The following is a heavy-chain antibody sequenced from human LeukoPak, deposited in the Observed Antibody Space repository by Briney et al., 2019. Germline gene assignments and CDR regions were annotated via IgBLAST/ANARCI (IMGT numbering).Heavy chain of an antibody. CDR2: INPNSGGT. D-gene: IGHD3-22*01. CDR3: ARDVKRGYYSFHY. V-gene: IGHV1-2*02. Sequence: GASVKVSCKASGYTFTGYYMHWVRQAPGQGLEWRGWINPNSGGTNNAQKFQGRVTMTRDTSISTAYMELSRLRSDDTAVYYCARDVKRGYYSFHYWGQGTLVTVSS. CDR1: GYTFTGYY. J-gene: IGHJ4*02.